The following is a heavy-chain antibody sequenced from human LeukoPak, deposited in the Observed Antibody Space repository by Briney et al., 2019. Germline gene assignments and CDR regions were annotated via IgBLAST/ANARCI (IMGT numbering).Heavy chain of an antibody. D-gene: IGHD1-26*01. J-gene: IGHJ4*02. V-gene: IGHV3-23*01. Sequence: PGGSLRLSCEASGFTFGSHAMYWVRQAPGKGLEWVAGIFGSGGSPHYADSVKGRFTISRDNPRNTVYLQINSLRDEDTAVYYCARDSSGSSFDYWGQGTLVTVSS. CDR3: ARDSSGSSFDY. CDR1: GFTFGSHA. CDR2: IFGSGGSP.